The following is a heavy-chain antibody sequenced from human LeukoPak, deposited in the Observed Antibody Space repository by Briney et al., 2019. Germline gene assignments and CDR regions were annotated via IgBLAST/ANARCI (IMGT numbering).Heavy chain of an antibody. CDR3: ARGDYDILTNWFDP. CDR2: INHSGST. Sequence: TLSLTCAVYGGSFSGYYWRWIRPPPGKGLEWIGEINHSGSTNYNPTLKSRVTISVDTSKYQFSLKLSSVTAADTAVYYCARGDYDILTNWFDPWGQGTLVTVSS. CDR1: GGSFSGYY. V-gene: IGHV4-34*01. J-gene: IGHJ5*02. D-gene: IGHD3-9*01.